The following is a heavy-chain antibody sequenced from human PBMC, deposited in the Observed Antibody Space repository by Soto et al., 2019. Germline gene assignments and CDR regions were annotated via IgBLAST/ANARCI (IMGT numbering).Heavy chain of an antibody. J-gene: IGHJ5*02. CDR2: ISAYNGNT. V-gene: IGHV1-18*01. Sequence: ASVKVSCKASGYTFTSYGISWVRQAPGQGLEWMGWISAYNGNTNYAQKLQGRVTMTTDTSTSTAYMELRSLRSDDTAVYYCARVLNDHRFGELFRVNWFDPWGQGTLVTVSS. CDR3: ARVLNDHRFGELFRVNWFDP. D-gene: IGHD3-10*01. CDR1: GYTFTSYG.